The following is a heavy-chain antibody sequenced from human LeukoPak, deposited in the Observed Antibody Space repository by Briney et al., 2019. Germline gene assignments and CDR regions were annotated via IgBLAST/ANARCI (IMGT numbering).Heavy chain of an antibody. V-gene: IGHV3-30*02. J-gene: IGHJ4*02. CDR1: GFTFSRNG. Sequence: GGSLRLSCAASGFTFSRNGMDWVRQAPGRGLEWVAFIRYDGSNEYYADSVKGRFSISRDNSQSTLYLQMNSLRAEDTAVYYCAKDGWTCSGGNCYFAYWGQGTLVTVSS. D-gene: IGHD2-15*01. CDR3: AKDGWTCSGGNCYFAY. CDR2: IRYDGSNE.